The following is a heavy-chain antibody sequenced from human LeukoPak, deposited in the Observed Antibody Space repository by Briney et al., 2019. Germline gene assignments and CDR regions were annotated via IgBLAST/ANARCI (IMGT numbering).Heavy chain of an antibody. CDR1: GSSISSYY. J-gene: IGHJ3*02. CDR3: GRSYCSGGSCYLDAFDI. Sequence: SESLSLTCTVSGSSISSYYWSWIRQPPGKGLEWIGYIYYSGSTNYNPSFKSRVTLSVETSKNQFSLRLSSGTAADTAVYYFGRSYCSGGSCYLDAFDIWGQGTMVTVSS. D-gene: IGHD2-15*01. V-gene: IGHV4-59*01. CDR2: IYYSGST.